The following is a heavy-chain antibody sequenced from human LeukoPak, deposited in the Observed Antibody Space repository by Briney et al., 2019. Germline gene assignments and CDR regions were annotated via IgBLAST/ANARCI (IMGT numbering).Heavy chain of an antibody. J-gene: IGHJ4*02. CDR1: GGSISSSSYY. D-gene: IGHD5-18*01. V-gene: IGHV4-39*01. CDR2: IYYSGST. Sequence: SETLSLTCTVSGGSISSSSYYWGWIRQPPGKGLEWIGSIYYSGSTYYNPSLKSRVTTSVDTSKNQFSLKLSSVTAADTAVYYCARRRRIGRYSYGCLDYWGQGTLVTVSS. CDR3: ARRRRIGRYSYGCLDY.